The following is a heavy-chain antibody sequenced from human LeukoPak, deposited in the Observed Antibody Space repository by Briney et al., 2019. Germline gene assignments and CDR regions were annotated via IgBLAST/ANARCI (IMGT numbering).Heavy chain of an antibody. D-gene: IGHD4-17*01. CDR2: TRTKAIDYTT. V-gene: IGHV3-72*01. Sequence: GSLRLSCATSGFTFSDHYMDWVRQAPGKGLEWVARTRTKAIDYTTEYAASVKGRFTVSRDESMHSLYLQMNSLKTEDTAVYYCARGPTVTFNYHYGMDVWGQGTTVTVSS. J-gene: IGHJ6*02. CDR3: ARGPTVTFNYHYGMDV. CDR1: GFTFSDHY.